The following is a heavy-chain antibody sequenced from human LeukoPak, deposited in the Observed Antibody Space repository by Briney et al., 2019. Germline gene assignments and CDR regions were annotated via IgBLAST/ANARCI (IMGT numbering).Heavy chain of an antibody. Sequence: PGGSLRLSCAASGFTFSSYAMSWVRQAPGKGLKWVSTINDNGDGTYYADSVKGRFTISRDNSENTLYLQMHYLRAENTAVYYCTKSRGTNNNSGWRTFDYWGQGTLVTVSS. J-gene: IGHJ4*02. D-gene: IGHD6-19*01. CDR1: GFTFSSYA. CDR2: INDNGDGT. V-gene: IGHV3-23*01. CDR3: TKSRGTNNNSGWRTFDY.